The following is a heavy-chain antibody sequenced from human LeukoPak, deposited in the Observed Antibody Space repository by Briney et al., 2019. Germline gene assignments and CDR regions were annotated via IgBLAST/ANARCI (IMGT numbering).Heavy chain of an antibody. Sequence: ESLRLSCAASGFPFSTYWMSWVRQPPGKGLEWIGSIYYSGNTYYNASLKSQVSISIDTSKNQFSLRLTSVTAADTAVYYCARQTGSGLFILPGGQGTLVTVSS. V-gene: IGHV4-39*01. CDR3: ARQTGSGLFILP. CDR1: GFPFSTYW. CDR2: IYYSGNT. J-gene: IGHJ4*02. D-gene: IGHD3/OR15-3a*01.